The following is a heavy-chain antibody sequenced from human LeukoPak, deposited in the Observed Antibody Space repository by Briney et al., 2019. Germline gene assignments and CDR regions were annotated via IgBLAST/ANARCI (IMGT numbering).Heavy chain of an antibody. Sequence: PGGSLRLSCVVSGFTFSNYGMNWVRQAPGKGLEWVSAISGSGGSTYYADSVKGRFTISRDNSKNTLYLQMNSLRAEDTAVYYCAKDNGVVPAAMPSCLDYWGQGTLVTVSS. V-gene: IGHV3-23*01. J-gene: IGHJ4*02. D-gene: IGHD2-2*01. CDR1: GFTFSNYG. CDR3: AKDNGVVPAAMPSCLDY. CDR2: ISGSGGST.